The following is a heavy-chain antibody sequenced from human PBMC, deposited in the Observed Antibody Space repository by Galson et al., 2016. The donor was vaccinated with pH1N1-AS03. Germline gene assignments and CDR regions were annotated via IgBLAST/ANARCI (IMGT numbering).Heavy chain of an antibody. Sequence: SLRLSCAASGFTFSAYSFNWVRQAPGKGLEWVASISSSSTSFIYYADSVKGRFTISRDNGKDSVYLQMNSLRAEDTAVYFCARGRVFGVAGNDNYYYGLDVWGQGTTVTVSS. CDR3: ARGRVFGVAGNDNYYYGLDV. D-gene: IGHD3-3*01. J-gene: IGHJ6*02. CDR2: ISSSSTSFI. CDR1: GFTFSAYS. V-gene: IGHV3-21*06.